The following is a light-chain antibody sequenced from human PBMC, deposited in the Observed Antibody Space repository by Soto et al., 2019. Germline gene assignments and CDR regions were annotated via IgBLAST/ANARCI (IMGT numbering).Light chain of an antibody. J-gene: IGLJ1*01. V-gene: IGLV2-14*01. CDR1: SSDVGAYNY. CDR3: NSYAGTSYV. CDR2: GVS. Sequence: QSALTQPASVSGSAGQAITIPCSGTSSDVGAYNYVSWYQQHPGKAPKLIIYGVSNRPSGVSNRFSGSKSGNTAFLIISGLQAEDEADYYCNSYAGTSYVFGSGTKVTVL.